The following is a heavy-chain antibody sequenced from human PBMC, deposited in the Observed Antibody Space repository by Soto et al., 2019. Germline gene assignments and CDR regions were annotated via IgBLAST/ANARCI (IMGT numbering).Heavy chain of an antibody. CDR2: ISYVGTT. CDR1: GDSLSGTYW. D-gene: IGHD6-19*01. CDR3: ARHILVTGTRGFDF. V-gene: IGHV4-4*02. Sequence: QVQLQESGPGLVKPSETLSLTCAVSGDSLSGTYWWSWVRQAPGGGLKWIGEISYVGTTHYGPSLMSLFTLSMDKSRSEFSLTFISVTAADSASYYCARHILVTGTRGFDFWGQGILVTVSS. J-gene: IGHJ4*02.